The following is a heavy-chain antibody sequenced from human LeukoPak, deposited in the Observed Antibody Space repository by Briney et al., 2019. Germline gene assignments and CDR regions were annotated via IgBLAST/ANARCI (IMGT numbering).Heavy chain of an antibody. J-gene: IGHJ3*02. CDR2: INPNSGGT. Sequence: GASVKVSCKASGYTFTCYYMHWVRQAPGQGLEWMGWINPNSGGTNYAQKFQGRVTMTRDTSISTAYMELSRLRSDDTAVYYCARSRLLEGYCSGGSCYDAFDIWGQGTMVTVSS. CDR1: GYTFTCYY. V-gene: IGHV1-2*02. CDR3: ARSRLLEGYCSGGSCYDAFDI. D-gene: IGHD2-15*01.